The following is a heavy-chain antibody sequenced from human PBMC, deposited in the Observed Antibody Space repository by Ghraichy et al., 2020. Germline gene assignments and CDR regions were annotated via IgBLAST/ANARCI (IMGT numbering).Heavy chain of an antibody. CDR2: IGRSGLNT. Sequence: GGSLRLSCVASGFTFSTYAIAWVRQAPGKGLEWVSSIGRSGLNTYYADSLKGRFTISRDTSKNTVYLQIDSLRVDDAAIYYCAKGGYNWDYKSHRGLYYLDSWGQGTLVTVSS. J-gene: IGHJ4*02. D-gene: IGHD1-7*01. CDR3: AKGGYNWDYKSHRGLYYLDS. V-gene: IGHV3-23*01. CDR1: GFTFSTYA.